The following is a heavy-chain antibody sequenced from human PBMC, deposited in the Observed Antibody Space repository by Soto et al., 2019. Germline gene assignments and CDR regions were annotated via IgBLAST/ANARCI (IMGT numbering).Heavy chain of an antibody. CDR1: GFTFSAFD. J-gene: IGHJ5*02. CDR2: IGTLHDA. CDR3: ARQASYWHGGGGWFDP. V-gene: IGHV3-13*01. D-gene: IGHD2-8*02. Sequence: EVQLVESGGGLVEPGGSLRLSCAASGFTFSAFDMHWVRQATGKGLEWVAAIGTLHDAYYPDSVKGRFTISRENAKNSLYFQMNRPRAGEPGGYYWARQASYWHGGGGWFDPWGQGTLVTVSS.